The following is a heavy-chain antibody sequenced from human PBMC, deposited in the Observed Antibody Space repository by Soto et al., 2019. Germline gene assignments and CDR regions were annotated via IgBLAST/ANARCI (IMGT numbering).Heavy chain of an antibody. D-gene: IGHD6-19*01. CDR3: ARDPGAVAGNGFDY. J-gene: IGHJ4*02. CDR1: GYNFTGYY. V-gene: IGHV1-2*04. Sequence: ASVKVSCKASGYNFTGYYMHWVRQAPGQGLEWMGWINPNSGGTNYAQKFQGWVTMTRDTSISTAYMELSRLRSDDTAVYYCARDPGAVAGNGFDYWGQGTLVTVSS. CDR2: INPNSGGT.